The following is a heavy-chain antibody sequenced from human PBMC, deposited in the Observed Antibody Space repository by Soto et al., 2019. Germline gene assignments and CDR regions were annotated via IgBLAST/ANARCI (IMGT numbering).Heavy chain of an antibody. J-gene: IGHJ6*02. D-gene: IGHD6-6*01. Sequence: QVQLQQWGAGLLKPSETLSLTCAVYGGSFSGYYWCWIRQPPGKGLEWIGEINHSGSTNYNPSLKSRVTISVDTSKNQFSLKLSSVNAADPAVYYCATISSYLYYYYYGMDVLGQWTTVTVAS. V-gene: IGHV4-34*01. CDR3: ATISSYLYYYYYGMDV. CDR2: INHSGST. CDR1: GGSFSGYY.